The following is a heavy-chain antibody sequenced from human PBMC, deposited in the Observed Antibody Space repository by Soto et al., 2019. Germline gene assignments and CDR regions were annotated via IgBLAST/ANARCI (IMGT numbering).Heavy chain of an antibody. J-gene: IGHJ6*01. CDR1: GDSITNSDYY. Sequence: QVQLQESGPGLVKPSQTLSLTCTVSGDSITNSDYYWNWIRQSPGKGLEWIASIDYSGNTYYNPSLKSRVVISADTSKNLFSLKLRSVTAADTALYFCVRDGPYYYGFDVW. CDR3: VRDGPYYYGFDV. V-gene: IGHV4-30-4*01. CDR2: IDYSGNT.